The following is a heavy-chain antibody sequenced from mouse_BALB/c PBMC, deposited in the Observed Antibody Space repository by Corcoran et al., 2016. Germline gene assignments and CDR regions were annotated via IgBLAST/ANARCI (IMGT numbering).Heavy chain of an antibody. CDR2: INTYTGEP. CDR3: AREPYAMDY. Sequence: QLQLVQSGPELKKPGETVKISCKASGYTFTNYGMNWVKQAPGKGVKWMGWINTYTGEPTYADDFKGRFAFSLETSASTAYLQINNLKNEDTATYFCAREPYAMDYWGQGTSVTVSS. V-gene: IGHV9-3-1*01. J-gene: IGHJ4*01. CDR1: GYTFTNYG.